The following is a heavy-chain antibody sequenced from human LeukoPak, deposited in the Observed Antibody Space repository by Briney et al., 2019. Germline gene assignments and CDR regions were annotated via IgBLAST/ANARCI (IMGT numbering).Heavy chain of an antibody. V-gene: IGHV1-8*03. J-gene: IGHJ3*02. CDR2: MNPYSGNT. CDR3: ARRLMYYYDSSDYDVAFDI. Sequence: ASVKVSCKASENTFSNYDINWVRQATGQGLEWMGWMNPYSGNTGYAQRFQGRLTITRNTSISTAYMELSSLRSEDTAMYYCARRLMYYYDSSDYDVAFDIWGQGTMVTVSS. CDR1: ENTFSNYD. D-gene: IGHD3-22*01.